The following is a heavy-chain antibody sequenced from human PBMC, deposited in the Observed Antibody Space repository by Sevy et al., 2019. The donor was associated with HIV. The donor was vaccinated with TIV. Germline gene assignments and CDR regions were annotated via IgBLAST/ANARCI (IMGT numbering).Heavy chain of an antibody. CDR2: IRYYGSDK. D-gene: IGHD6-13*01. J-gene: IGHJ4*02. V-gene: IGHV3-30*02. Sequence: GGSLRLSCAASGFTFSNYGMHWVRQVPGKGLEWVTFIRYYGSDKYYAASVKGRFTISRDDSKNTLYLQMDSLTPEDTAIYYCAKDLAGPGRRYFDYWGQGTLVTVSS. CDR3: AKDLAGPGRRYFDY. CDR1: GFTFSNYG.